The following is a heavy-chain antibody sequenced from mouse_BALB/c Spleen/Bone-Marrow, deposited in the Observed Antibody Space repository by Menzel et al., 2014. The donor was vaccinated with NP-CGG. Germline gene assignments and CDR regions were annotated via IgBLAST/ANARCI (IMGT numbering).Heavy chain of an antibody. CDR2: INPDSSTI. D-gene: IGHD2-3*01. CDR1: GVDFSGFW. Sequence: APGGVDFSGFWMGWVRQAPGKGLEWIGEINPDSSTINYTPSLKDRFIISRDNAKNTLYLQMSKVRSEDTALYYCARLGYYGGFAYWGQGTLVTVSA. J-gene: IGHJ3*01. CDR3: ARLGYYGGFAY. V-gene: IGHV4-1*02.